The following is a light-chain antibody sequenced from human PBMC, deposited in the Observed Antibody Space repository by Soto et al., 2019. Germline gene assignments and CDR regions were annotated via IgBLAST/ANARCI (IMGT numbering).Light chain of an antibody. Sequence: QSALTQPPSISGAPGQRVTITCTGSDSNIGASYDVNWYQHLPGAAPNLLIYETDNRPSGVPDRFSASRSGASASLAIDKLQTGDEGDYYCQSYGSGLSVVFGGGTKVTVL. CDR3: QSYGSGLSVV. CDR1: DSNIGASYD. V-gene: IGLV1-40*01. J-gene: IGLJ2*01. CDR2: ETD.